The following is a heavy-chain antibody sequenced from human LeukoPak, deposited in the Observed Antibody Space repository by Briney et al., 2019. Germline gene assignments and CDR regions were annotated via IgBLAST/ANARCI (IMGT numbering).Heavy chain of an antibody. V-gene: IGHV3-48*01. Sequence: GGSPRLSCAASGFTFSSSSMNWVRQAPGKGLEWISYITSSSGTIYYADSVKGRFTVSRDNSKNTLYLQMNSLRAEDTAVYYCAPGGDYTFFDYWGQGTLVTVSS. D-gene: IGHD4-17*01. CDR1: GFTFSSSS. CDR3: APGGDYTFFDY. CDR2: ITSSSGTI. J-gene: IGHJ4*02.